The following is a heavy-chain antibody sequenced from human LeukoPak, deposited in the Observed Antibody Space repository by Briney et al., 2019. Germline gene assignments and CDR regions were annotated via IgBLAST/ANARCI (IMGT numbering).Heavy chain of an antibody. CDR3: AKDFFGSSWFFDY. CDR1: GFTFSSYG. V-gene: IGHV3-30*18. Sequence: GRSLRLSCAASGFTFSSYGMHWLRQAPGKGLEWVAVISYDGSNKYYADSVKGRFTISRDNSKNTLYLQMNSLRAEDTAVYYCAKDFFGSSWFFDYGGQGTLVTVSS. J-gene: IGHJ4*02. D-gene: IGHD6-13*01. CDR2: ISYDGSNK.